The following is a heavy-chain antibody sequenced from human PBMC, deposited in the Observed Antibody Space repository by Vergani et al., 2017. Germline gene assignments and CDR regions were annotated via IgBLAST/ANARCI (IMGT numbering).Heavy chain of an antibody. CDR1: GGSITYGAFY. Sequence: QLQLQESGPGLVKPSETLSLTCTVSGGSITYGAFYWGWIRQSPGKGLEWIGSIYYSENKFYNPSLESRVTLSIDTTKNQFSLTLNSVTATDTAIYFCARVNTETNGHLYYYYYMDVWGQGTAVTVS. CDR3: ARVNTETNGHLYYYYYMDV. J-gene: IGHJ6*03. V-gene: IGHV4-39*01. D-gene: IGHD4-11*01. CDR2: IYYSENK.